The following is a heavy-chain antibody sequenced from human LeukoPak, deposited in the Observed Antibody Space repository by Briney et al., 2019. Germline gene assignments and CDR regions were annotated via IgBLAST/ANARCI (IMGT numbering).Heavy chain of an antibody. V-gene: IGHV3-7*01. CDR2: IKEDGSQI. J-gene: IGHJ4*02. CDR1: GFTFNNYW. D-gene: IGHD6-19*01. Sequence: GGSLRLSCAGTGFTFNNYWMNWVRQAPGKGLEWVANIKEDGSQIYYVDSVKGRFTISRDNAKNSVYLQVNSLRAEDTAVYYCAGSSGWLFDYWGQGTLVAVSS. CDR3: AGSSGWLFDY.